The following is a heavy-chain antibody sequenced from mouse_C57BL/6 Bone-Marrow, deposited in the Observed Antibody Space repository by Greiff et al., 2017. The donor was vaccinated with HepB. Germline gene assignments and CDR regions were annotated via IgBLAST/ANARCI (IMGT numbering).Heavy chain of an antibody. V-gene: IGHV1-53*01. CDR3: ARADPQLRYYFDY. D-gene: IGHD1-1*01. CDR1: GYTFTSYW. J-gene: IGHJ2*01. Sequence: QVQLQQSGTELVKPGASVKLSCKASGYTFTSYWMHWVKQRPGQGLEWIGNINPSNGGTNYNEKFKSKATLTVDKSSSTAYMQLSSLTSEDSAVYYCARADPQLRYYFDYWGQGTTLTVSS. CDR2: INPSNGGT.